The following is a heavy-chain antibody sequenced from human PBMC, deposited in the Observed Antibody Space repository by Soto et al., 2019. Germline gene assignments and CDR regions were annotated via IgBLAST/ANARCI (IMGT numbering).Heavy chain of an antibody. CDR2: IYYSGST. CDR1: GGSISTYY. J-gene: IGHJ4*02. Sequence: SETLSLTCTVSGGSISTYYWSWIRQPPGKGLEWIGYIYYSGSTNYNPSLKSRVTISVDTSKNQFSLKLSSVTAADTAVYYCARDQGYFDYWGQGTLVTVSS. CDR3: ARDQGYFDY. V-gene: IGHV4-59*01.